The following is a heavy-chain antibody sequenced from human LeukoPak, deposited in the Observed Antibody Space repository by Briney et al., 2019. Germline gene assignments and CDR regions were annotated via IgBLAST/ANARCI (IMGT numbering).Heavy chain of an antibody. Sequence: PGGSLRLSCEASGFIFSRDSMNWVRQAPGKGLEWISYISHDSGVRYYADSVRGRFTISRDNAKNSLYLQMNSLRAEDTAVYYCARSGYSSSWYSYYWGQGTLVTVSS. D-gene: IGHD6-13*01. CDR2: ISHDSGVR. CDR1: GFIFSRDS. V-gene: IGHV3-48*04. J-gene: IGHJ4*02. CDR3: ARSGYSSSWYSYY.